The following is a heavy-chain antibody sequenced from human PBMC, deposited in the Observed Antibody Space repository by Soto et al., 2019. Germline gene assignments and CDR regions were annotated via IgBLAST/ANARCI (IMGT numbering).Heavy chain of an antibody. V-gene: IGHV4-39*01. Sequence: QLQMQESGPGLLKPSETLSLTCTVSGGSISGSSFYWGWIRQSPGRGLEWIGTIYYSGESYYNPSLKSRVTITVDTSKNQFSLRLNSVTAADTAVYYCARHSATGQVVYYGVDVWGRGTTVTVSS. CDR2: IYYSGES. CDR3: ARHSATGQVVYYGVDV. CDR1: GGSISGSSFY. J-gene: IGHJ6*02.